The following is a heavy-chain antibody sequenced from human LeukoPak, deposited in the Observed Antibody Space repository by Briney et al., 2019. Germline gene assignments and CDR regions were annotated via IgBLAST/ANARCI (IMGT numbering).Heavy chain of an antibody. CDR1: GFTFSSYE. J-gene: IGHJ6*02. CDR3: ARAHYYYDSSGYYYYYGMDV. Sequence: GGSLRLSCAASGFTFSSYEMNWVRQAPGKGLEWVSYISSSGSTTYYADSVKGRFTISRENAKNSLYLQMNSLRAEDTAVYYCARAHYYYDSSGYYYYYGMDVWGQGTTVTVSS. D-gene: IGHD3-22*01. CDR2: ISSSGSTT. V-gene: IGHV3-48*03.